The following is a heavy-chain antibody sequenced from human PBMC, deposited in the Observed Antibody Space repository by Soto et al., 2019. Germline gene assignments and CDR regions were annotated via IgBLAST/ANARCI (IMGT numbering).Heavy chain of an antibody. CDR3: AKEESSGWYRTADY. CDR2: IYYDGSEQ. D-gene: IGHD6-19*01. V-gene: IGHV3-30*18. J-gene: IGHJ4*02. Sequence: QVQLVESGGGVVQPGRSLRLSCAASGFTFSSSGMHWVRQAPGEGLEWVGVIYYDGSEQYYGDSVKGRFTISRDNSKNTLYLQMNSLRDVNTAVYYCAKEESSGWYRTADYWGQGTLVNVSS. CDR1: GFTFSSSG.